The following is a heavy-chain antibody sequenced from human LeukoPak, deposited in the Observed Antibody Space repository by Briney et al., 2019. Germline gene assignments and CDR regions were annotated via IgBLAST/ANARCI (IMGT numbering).Heavy chain of an antibody. Sequence: GASVKVSCKASGYTFTSYDINWVRQATGRGLEWMGWMNPNSGNTGYAQKFQGRVTMTRNTSISTAYMELSSLRSEDTAVYYCARGRLAAAGTSPWGQGTLVTVSS. CDR1: GYTFTSYD. D-gene: IGHD6-13*01. J-gene: IGHJ5*02. CDR2: MNPNSGNT. V-gene: IGHV1-8*01. CDR3: ARGRLAAAGTSP.